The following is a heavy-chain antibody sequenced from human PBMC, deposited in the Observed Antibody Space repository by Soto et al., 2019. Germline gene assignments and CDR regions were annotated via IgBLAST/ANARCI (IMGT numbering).Heavy chain of an antibody. CDR2: ISSTTNYI. V-gene: IGHV3-21*06. CDR1: GFTVTRYS. CDR3: ARESEDLTSNFDY. Sequence: LRLSCAASGFTVTRYSMNWVRQAPGKGLEWVSPISSTTNYIYYGDSMKGRFTISRDNAKNSLYLEMNSLRAEDTAVYYCARESEDLTSNFDYWGQGTLVTVSS. J-gene: IGHJ4*02.